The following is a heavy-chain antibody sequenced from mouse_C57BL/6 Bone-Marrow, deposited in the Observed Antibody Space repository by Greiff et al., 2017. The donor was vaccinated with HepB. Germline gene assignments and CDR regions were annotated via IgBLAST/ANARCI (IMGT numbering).Heavy chain of an antibody. CDR1: GYTFTSYW. CDR2: IDPSDSYT. J-gene: IGHJ3*01. V-gene: IGHV1-59*01. Sequence: VQLQQPGAELVRPGTSVKLSCKASGYTFTSYWMHWVKQRPGQGLEWIGVIDPSDSYTNYNQKFKGKATLTVDTSSSTAYMQLSSLTSEDSAVYYCASSNYPFAYWGQGTLVTVSA. CDR3: ASSNYPFAY. D-gene: IGHD2-5*01.